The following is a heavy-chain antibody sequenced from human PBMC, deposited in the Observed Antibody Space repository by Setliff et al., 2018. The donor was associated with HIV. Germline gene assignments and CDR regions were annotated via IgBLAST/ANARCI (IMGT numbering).Heavy chain of an antibody. J-gene: IGHJ6*03. Sequence: SETLSLTCAVSGGSISSSNWWSWVRQPPGKGLEWIGEIYHSGSTNYNPSLKSRVTISVDTSKNQFFLKLSSVTAADTAVYYCVRGYCSSTTCYDDYYYMDVWGKGSTVTVSS. CDR1: GGSISSSNW. V-gene: IGHV4-4*02. CDR3: VRGYCSSTTCYDDYYYMDV. D-gene: IGHD2-2*01. CDR2: IYHSGST.